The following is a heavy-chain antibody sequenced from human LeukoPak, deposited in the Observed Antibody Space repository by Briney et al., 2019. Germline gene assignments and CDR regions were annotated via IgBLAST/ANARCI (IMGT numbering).Heavy chain of an antibody. CDR1: GGTFSSYA. CDR3: ARGHDYGDAAGFDP. Sequence: ASVKVSCKASGGTFSSYAISWVRQAPGQGLEWMGGIIPILGTANYAQKFQGRVTITADKSRSTAYMELSSLRSEDTAVYYCARGHDYGDAAGFDPWGQGTLVTVSS. D-gene: IGHD4-17*01. CDR2: IIPILGTA. J-gene: IGHJ5*02. V-gene: IGHV1-69*10.